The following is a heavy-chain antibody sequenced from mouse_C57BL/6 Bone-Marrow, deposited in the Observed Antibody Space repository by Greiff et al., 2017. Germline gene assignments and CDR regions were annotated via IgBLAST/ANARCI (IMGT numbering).Heavy chain of an antibody. CDR2: IYIGNGYT. Sequence: VQLKESGAELVRPGSSVKMSCKTSGYTFTSYGINWVKQRPGQGLEWIGYIYIGNGYTEYNEKFKGKATLTSDTSSSTAYMQLSSLTSEDSAIYFCARGYYDNATRFAYSGQGTLVTVSA. CDR3: ARGYYDNATRFAY. D-gene: IGHD2-4*01. CDR1: GYTFTSYG. V-gene: IGHV1-58*01. J-gene: IGHJ3*01.